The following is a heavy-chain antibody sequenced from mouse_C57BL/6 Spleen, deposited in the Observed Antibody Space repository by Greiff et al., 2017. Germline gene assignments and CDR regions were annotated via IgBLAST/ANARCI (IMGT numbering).Heavy chain of an antibody. CDR3: AREGDGNFPWFAY. V-gene: IGHV1-80*01. CDR1: GYAFSSYW. CDR2: IYPGDGDT. D-gene: IGHD2-1*01. Sequence: QVQLKQSGAELVKPGASVKISCKASGYAFSSYWMNWVKQRPGKGLEWIGQIYPGDGDTNYNGKIKGKATLTADKSSSTAYMQLSSLTSEDSAVYFCAREGDGNFPWFAYWGQGTLVTVSA. J-gene: IGHJ3*01.